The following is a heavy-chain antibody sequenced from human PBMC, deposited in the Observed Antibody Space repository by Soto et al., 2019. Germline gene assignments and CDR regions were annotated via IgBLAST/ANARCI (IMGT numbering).Heavy chain of an antibody. CDR1: GFTFSDYY. CDR2: ISSSSSYT. J-gene: IGHJ4*02. V-gene: IGHV3-11*05. Sequence: GGSLRLSCAASGFTFSDYYMSWVRQAPGKGLEWVSYISSSSSYTNYADSVKGRFTISRDNAKNSLYLQMNSLRAEDTAVYYCARVGYYDSSGYVDYRGKGALVTVS. CDR3: ARVGYYDSSGYVDY. D-gene: IGHD3-22*01.